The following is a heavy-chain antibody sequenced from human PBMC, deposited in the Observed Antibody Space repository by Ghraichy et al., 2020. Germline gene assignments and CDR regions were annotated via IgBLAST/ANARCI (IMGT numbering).Heavy chain of an antibody. Sequence: SETLSLTCSVSGDSMNNYFWKWIRQPAGKGLEWIGRIYSSGSGSYNPSLESRVTMSIDTFRGQFSLTLTSVTAADTAIYYCTRDRGAGHSDSWGQGTLVTVSS. V-gene: IGHV4-4*07. J-gene: IGHJ4*02. D-gene: IGHD4/OR15-4a*01. CDR1: GDSMNNYF. CDR3: TRDRGAGHSDS. CDR2: IYSSGSG.